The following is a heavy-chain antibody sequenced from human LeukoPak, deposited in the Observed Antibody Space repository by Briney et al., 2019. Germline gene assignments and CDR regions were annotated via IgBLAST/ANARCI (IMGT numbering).Heavy chain of an antibody. CDR1: GCTFTCYR. J-gene: IGHJ4*02. Sequence: GGPLRLSCAAPGCTFTCYRRYQFGQAPGKGLEWVALIWYDGSKKYYADSVKGRFTISRDNSKNTLSLQMNSLRAEDTAVYFCARLYSSGWADYWGQGTLVNVSS. D-gene: IGHD6-19*01. CDR3: ARLYSSGWADY. CDR2: IWYDGSKK. V-gene: IGHV3-33*07.